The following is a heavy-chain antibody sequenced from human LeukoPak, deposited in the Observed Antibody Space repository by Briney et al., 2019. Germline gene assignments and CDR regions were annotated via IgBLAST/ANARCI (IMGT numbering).Heavy chain of an antibody. D-gene: IGHD1-7*01. J-gene: IGHJ4*02. CDR3: TRLQELPGIDY. Sequence: GGSLRLSCAASGFTFSSYSMNWVRQASGKGLEWVGRIRSKANSYATAYAASVKGRFTISRDDSKNTAYLQMNSLKTENTAVYYCTRLQELPGIDYWGQGTLVTVSS. CDR1: GFTFSSYS. CDR2: IRSKANSYAT. V-gene: IGHV3-73*01.